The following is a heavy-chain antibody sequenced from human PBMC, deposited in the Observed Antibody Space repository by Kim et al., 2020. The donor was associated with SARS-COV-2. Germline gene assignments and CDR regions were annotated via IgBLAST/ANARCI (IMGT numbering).Heavy chain of an antibody. CDR1: GFTFSSYG. D-gene: IGHD3-3*01. CDR2: ISYDGSNK. V-gene: IGHV3-30*18. CDR3: AKDPMYYDFWSGYLPQDYYYYYGMDL. J-gene: IGHJ6*02. Sequence: GGSLRLSCAASGFTFSSYGMHWVRQAPGKGLEWVAVISYDGSNKYYADSVKGRFTISRDNSKNTLYLQMNSLRAEDTAVYYCAKDPMYYDFWSGYLPQDYYYYYGMDLWGQGTTVTVSS.